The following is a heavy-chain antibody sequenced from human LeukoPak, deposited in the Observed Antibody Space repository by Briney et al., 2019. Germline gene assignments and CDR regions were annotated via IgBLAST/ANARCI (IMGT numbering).Heavy chain of an antibody. CDR1: GYTFTSYG. Sequence: GASVKVSCKASGYTFTSYGIRWVRPAPGQGLEWMGWISAYNGNTNYAQKLQGRVTMTTDTSTSTAYMELRSLRSDDTAVYYCARDRGIRQGLHAFDIWGQGTMVTVSS. CDR2: ISAYNGNT. V-gene: IGHV1-18*01. D-gene: IGHD1-14*01. CDR3: ARDRGIRQGLHAFDI. J-gene: IGHJ3*02.